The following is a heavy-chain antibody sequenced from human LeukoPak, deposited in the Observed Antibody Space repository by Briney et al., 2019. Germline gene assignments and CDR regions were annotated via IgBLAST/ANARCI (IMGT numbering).Heavy chain of an antibody. J-gene: IGHJ4*02. D-gene: IGHD2-15*01. Sequence: ASVKVSCKASGGTFSSYAISWVRQAPGQGLEWMGGIIPIFGTANYAQKFQGRVTITADKSTSTAYMELNSLRSEDTAVYYCAREAVVAATPYYFDYWGQGTLVTVSS. CDR1: GGTFSSYA. CDR3: AREAVVAATPYYFDY. CDR2: IIPIFGTA. V-gene: IGHV1-69*06.